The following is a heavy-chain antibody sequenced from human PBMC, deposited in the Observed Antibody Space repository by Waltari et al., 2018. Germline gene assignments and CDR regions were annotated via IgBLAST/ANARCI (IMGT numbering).Heavy chain of an antibody. D-gene: IGHD2-2*01. CDR2: INHSGST. CDR1: GGSFSGYY. V-gene: IGHV4-34*01. CDR3: AAGITSWVVKAAHDAFDI. J-gene: IGHJ3*02. Sequence: QVQLQQWGAGLLKPSETLSLTCAVYGGSFSGYYWSWIRQPPGKGLEWIGEINHSGSTNYNPSLKSRVTITRDMSTSTAYMELSSLRSEDTAVYYCAAGITSWVVKAAHDAFDIWGQGTMVTVSS.